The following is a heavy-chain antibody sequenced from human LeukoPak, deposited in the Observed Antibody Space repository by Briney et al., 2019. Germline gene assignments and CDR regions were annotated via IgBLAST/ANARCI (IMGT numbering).Heavy chain of an antibody. J-gene: IGHJ3*02. D-gene: IGHD1-26*01. CDR1: GGSISTNYYY. CDR3: ARDGGSSDAFDI. CDR2: IHYSGTT. Sequence: PSETLSLTCTVSGGSISTNYYYWGWIRQPPGKGLEWIGSIHYSGTTYYNPSLKSRVTISVDTSKNQFSLKLSSVTAADTAVYYCARDGGSSDAFDIWGQGTMVTVSS. V-gene: IGHV4-39*07.